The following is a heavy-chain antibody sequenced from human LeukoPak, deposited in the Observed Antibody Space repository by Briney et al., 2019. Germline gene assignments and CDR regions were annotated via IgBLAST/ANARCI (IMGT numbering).Heavy chain of an antibody. Sequence: PSQTLSLTCTVSGGSISSGDYYWSWIRQPPGKGLEWIGYTYYSGSTYYNPSLKSRVTISVDTSKNQFSLKLSSVTAADTAVYYCARGCSSTSCPVDYWGQGTLVTVSS. V-gene: IGHV4-30-4*01. J-gene: IGHJ4*02. CDR1: GGSISSGDYY. CDR2: TYYSGST. CDR3: ARGCSSTSCPVDY. D-gene: IGHD2-2*01.